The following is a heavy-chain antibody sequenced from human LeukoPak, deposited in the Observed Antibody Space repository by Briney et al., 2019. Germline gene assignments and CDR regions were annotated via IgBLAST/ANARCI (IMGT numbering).Heavy chain of an antibody. J-gene: IGHJ4*02. Sequence: GGSLRLSCAASGFTFSSYAMHWVRQAPGKGLEWVAVISYDGSNKYYADSVKGRFTISRDNSKNTLYLQMNSLRAEDTAVYYCARGGPVGATSFDYWGQGTQVTVSS. D-gene: IGHD1-26*01. CDR2: ISYDGSNK. CDR1: GFTFSSYA. V-gene: IGHV3-30-3*01. CDR3: ARGGPVGATSFDY.